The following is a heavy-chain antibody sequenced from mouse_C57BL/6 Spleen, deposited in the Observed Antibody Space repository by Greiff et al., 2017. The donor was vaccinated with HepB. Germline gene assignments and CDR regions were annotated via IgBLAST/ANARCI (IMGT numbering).Heavy chain of an antibody. CDR3: TRRVYAMDY. CDR1: GFTFSSYA. V-gene: IGHV5S21*01. Sequence: EVKLMESGAGLVKPGGSLKLSCAASGFTFSSYAMSWVRQTPEKRLEWVAYISSGGDYIYYADTLKGRFTISRDNARNTLYLQMSSLKSEDTAMYYCTRRVYAMDYWGQGTSVTVSS. CDR2: ISSGGDYI. J-gene: IGHJ4*01.